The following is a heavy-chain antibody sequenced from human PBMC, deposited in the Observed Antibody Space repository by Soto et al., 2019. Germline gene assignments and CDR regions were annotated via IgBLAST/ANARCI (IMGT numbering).Heavy chain of an antibody. J-gene: IGHJ4*02. V-gene: IGHV6-1*01. CDR2: TYYRSKWYN. CDR1: GDSVSSNSAA. CDR3: ARAQSRITIFGVVTNFDS. Sequence: PSQTLSLTCAISGDSVSSNSAAWNWIRQSPSRGLEWLGRTYYRSKWYNDYAVSVKSRITINPDTSKNQFSLQLNSVTPEDTAVYYCARAQSRITIFGVVTNFDSWGQGSLVTVSS. D-gene: IGHD3-3*01.